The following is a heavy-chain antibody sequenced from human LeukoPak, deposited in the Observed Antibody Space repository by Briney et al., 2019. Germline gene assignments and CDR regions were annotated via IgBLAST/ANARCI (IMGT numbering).Heavy chain of an antibody. V-gene: IGHV1-69*04. CDR1: GGTFSSYA. J-gene: IGHJ3*02. CDR2: IIPILGIA. CDR3: ARSYYDSSGRGDAFDI. D-gene: IGHD3-22*01. Sequence: SVKVSCKASGGTFSSYAISWVRQAPGQGLEWMGRIIPILGIANYAQKLQGRVTITADKSTSTAYMELSSLRSEDTAVYYCARSYYDSSGRGDAFDIWGQGTMVTVSS.